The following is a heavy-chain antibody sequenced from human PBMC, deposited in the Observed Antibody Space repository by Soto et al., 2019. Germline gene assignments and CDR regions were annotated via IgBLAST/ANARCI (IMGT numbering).Heavy chain of an antibody. D-gene: IGHD6-19*01. V-gene: IGHV1-18*01. Sequence: QVHLVQSGAEVKKPGASVRVSCKASGYNYLSYGISWVRQAPGQALEWMGWISAYNGNTNYAQKFQDRVTMTRDTSTSTAYLEVVSLTSDDTAVYDCARDVVGAVPGYWGQGTLITVSS. CDR3: ARDVVGAVPGY. CDR2: ISAYNGNT. CDR1: GYNYLSYG. J-gene: IGHJ4*02.